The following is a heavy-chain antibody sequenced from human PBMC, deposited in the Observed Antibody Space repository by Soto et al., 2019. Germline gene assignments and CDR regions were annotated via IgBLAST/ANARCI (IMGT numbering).Heavy chain of an antibody. Sequence: QVQLQESGPGLVTPSETLSLTCTVSGGSVSSGTYYWSWIRQPPGKGLEWIGYISSRGSTNYNPSLKSRVTISVDTSKNQFSLKLTSVTAADTAVYYCARENGVAVATILYYFDYWGPGTLVTVSS. V-gene: IGHV4-61*01. CDR1: GGSVSSGTYY. CDR3: ARENGVAVATILYYFDY. D-gene: IGHD5-12*01. CDR2: ISSRGST. J-gene: IGHJ4*02.